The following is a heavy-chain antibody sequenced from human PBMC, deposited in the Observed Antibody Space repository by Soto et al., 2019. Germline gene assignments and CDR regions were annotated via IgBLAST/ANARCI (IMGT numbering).Heavy chain of an antibody. CDR1: GFTVSSNY. CDR2: IYSGGST. V-gene: IGHV3-53*01. CDR3: ARDRVESGYPEPSQR. J-gene: IGHJ1*01. Sequence: EVQLVESGGGLIQPGGSLRLSCAASGFTVSSNYMSWVRQAPGKGLEWVSVIYSGGSTYYADSVKGRFTISRDNSKNTLYLQMNSLYAEGTAVYYCARDRVESGYPEPSQRWGQGTLVTVSS. D-gene: IGHD3-22*01.